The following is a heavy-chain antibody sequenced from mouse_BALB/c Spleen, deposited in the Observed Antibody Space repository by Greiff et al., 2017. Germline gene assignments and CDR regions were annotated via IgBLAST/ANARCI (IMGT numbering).Heavy chain of an antibody. CDR3: AREGRYDRGSYAMDY. V-gene: IGHV2-9*02. D-gene: IGHD2-14*01. J-gene: IGHJ4*01. CDR1: GFSLTSYG. CDR2: IWAGGST. Sequence: VQLVESGPGLVAPSQSLSITCTVSGFSLTSYGVHWVRQPPGKGLEWLGVIWAGGSTNYNSALMSRLSISKDNSKSQVFLKMNSLQTDDTAMYYCAREGRYDRGSYAMDYWGQGTSVTVSS.